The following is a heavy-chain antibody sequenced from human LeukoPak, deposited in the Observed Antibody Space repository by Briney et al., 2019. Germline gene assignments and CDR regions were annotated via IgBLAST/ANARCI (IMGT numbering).Heavy chain of an antibody. J-gene: IGHJ6*03. CDR3: ARQRADYFYHYLDV. V-gene: IGHV4-39*01. CDR2: VYYGGNT. Sequence: SETLSLTCTVSGGSISSTSYYWDWVRQPPGKGLEWIGNVYYGGNTFYNSSLESRVTISVDMSKNQFSLKLTSLTAADTAVYYCARQRADYFYHYLDVWGKGTSVTVSS. CDR1: GGSISSTSYY.